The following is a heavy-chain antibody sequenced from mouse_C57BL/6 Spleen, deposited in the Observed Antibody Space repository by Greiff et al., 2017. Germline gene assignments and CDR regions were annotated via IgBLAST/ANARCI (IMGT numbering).Heavy chain of an antibody. CDR2: IYPGSGNT. V-gene: IGHV1-76*01. J-gene: IGHJ2*01. D-gene: IGHD1-2*01. CDR1: GYTFTDYY. CDR3: ARNYGTGYFDY. Sequence: QVQLKESGAELVRPGASVKLSCKASGYTFTDYYINWVKQRPGQGLEWIARIYPGSGNTYYNEKFKGKATLTAEKSSSTAYMQLSSLTSEDSAVYFCARNYGTGYFDYWGQGTTLTVSS.